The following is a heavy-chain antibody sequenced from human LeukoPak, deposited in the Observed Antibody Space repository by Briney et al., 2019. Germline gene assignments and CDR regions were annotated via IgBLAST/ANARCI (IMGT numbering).Heavy chain of an antibody. Sequence: GASVKVSCKASGGTFSSYAISWVRQAPGQGLEWMGRIIPILGIANYAQKFQGRVTITADKSTSTAYMELSSLRSEDTAVYYCAREGRWLQYYFDYWAREPWSPSPQ. CDR2: IIPILGIA. CDR1: GGTFSSYA. D-gene: IGHD5-24*01. J-gene: IGHJ4*02. V-gene: IGHV1-69*04. CDR3: AREGRWLQYYFDY.